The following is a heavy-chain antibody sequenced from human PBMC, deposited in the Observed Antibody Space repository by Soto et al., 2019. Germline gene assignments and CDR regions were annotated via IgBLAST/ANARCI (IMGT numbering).Heavy chain of an antibody. J-gene: IGHJ4*02. Sequence: GVSQSLSCPASGFLFNNYAMSWVRQAPGKGLEWVSSMSGSGGRTSYTDSVKGRFTISRDTSKNTLYLQMNSLRGEDTALYYCAKFENYGGTVDDWGQGTLVTVSS. CDR1: GFLFNNYA. V-gene: IGHV3-23*01. D-gene: IGHD4-17*01. CDR2: MSGSGGRT. CDR3: AKFENYGGTVDD.